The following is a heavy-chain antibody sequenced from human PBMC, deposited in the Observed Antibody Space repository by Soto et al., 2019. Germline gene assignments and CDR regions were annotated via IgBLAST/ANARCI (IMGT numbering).Heavy chain of an antibody. CDR3: ARGSRMSIPAASGRDYYYQGLDV. J-gene: IGHJ6*02. V-gene: IGHV4-34*01. CDR1: GGSFSGYY. CDR2: INHRGSI. Sequence: QVQLQQWGAGLLKPSETLSLNCAVYGGSFSGYYWSWIRQPPGKGLEWIGEINHRGSINYNPSLRSRATMSVDTTKNPCSLKLYSVTAAGTAVFYCARGSRMSIPAASGRDYYYQGLDVWGQGTAVTVSS. D-gene: IGHD6-13*01.